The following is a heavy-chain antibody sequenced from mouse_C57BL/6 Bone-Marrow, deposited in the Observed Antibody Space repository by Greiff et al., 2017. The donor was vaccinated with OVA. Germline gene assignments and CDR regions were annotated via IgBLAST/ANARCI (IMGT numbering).Heavy chain of an antibody. CDR1: GYTFTSYW. V-gene: IGHV1-55*01. CDR3: ARRAQATLDWFAD. J-gene: IGHJ3*01. CDR2: IYPGSGST. D-gene: IGHD3-2*02. Sequence: QVQLQQPGAELVKPGASVKMSCKASGYTFTSYWITWVKQRPGQGLEWIGDIYPGSGSTNYNEKFKSKATLTVDTSSSTAYMQLSSLTSEDSAVYYCARRAQATLDWFADWGQGTLVTVSA.